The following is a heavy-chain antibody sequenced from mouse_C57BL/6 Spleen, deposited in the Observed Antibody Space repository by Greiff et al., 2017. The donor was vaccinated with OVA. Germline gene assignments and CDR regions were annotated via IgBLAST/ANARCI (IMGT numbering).Heavy chain of an antibody. CDR1: GYTFTSYD. J-gene: IGHJ4*01. D-gene: IGHD1-1*01. Sequence: QVQLQQSGPELVKPGASVKLSCKASGYTFTSYDINWVKQRPGQGLEWIGWIYPRDGSTKYNEKFKGKATLTVDTSSSTAYMELHSLTSEDSAVYFCARSPLITTVENAMDYWGQGTSVTVSS. V-gene: IGHV1-85*01. CDR3: ARSPLITTVENAMDY. CDR2: IYPRDGST.